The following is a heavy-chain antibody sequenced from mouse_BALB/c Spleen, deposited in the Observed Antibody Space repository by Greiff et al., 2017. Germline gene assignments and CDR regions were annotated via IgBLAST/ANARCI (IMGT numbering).Heavy chain of an antibody. V-gene: IGHV14-1*02. Sequence: EVQLQESGAELVRPGASVKLSCKASGFNIKDYYMHWVKQRPEQGLEWIGWIDPENGNTIYDPKFQGKASITADTSSNTAYLQLSSLTSEDTAVYYCAPGGYGNFFAYWGQGTQVTVSA. J-gene: IGHJ3*01. CDR2: IDPENGNT. CDR3: APGGYGNFFAY. D-gene: IGHD2-1*01. CDR1: GFNIKDYY.